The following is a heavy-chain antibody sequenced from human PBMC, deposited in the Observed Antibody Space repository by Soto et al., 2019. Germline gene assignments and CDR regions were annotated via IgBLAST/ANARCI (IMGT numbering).Heavy chain of an antibody. Sequence: KISETLSLTCTVSGDSITSYYWTWIRQAAGKRLECIGRVFSSGTTNYNPSLKSRVTMSVDTSKNQLSLKLTSVTAADTAVYYCARVGDSGYYWYFDYWGQGALVTVSS. CDR3: ARVGDSGYYWYFDY. CDR2: VFSSGTT. J-gene: IGHJ4*02. D-gene: IGHD3-22*01. CDR1: GDSITSYY. V-gene: IGHV4-4*07.